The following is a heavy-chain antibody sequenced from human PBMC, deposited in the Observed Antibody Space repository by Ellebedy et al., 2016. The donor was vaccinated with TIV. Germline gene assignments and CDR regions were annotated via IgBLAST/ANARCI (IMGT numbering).Heavy chain of an antibody. V-gene: IGHV5-51*01. D-gene: IGHD7-27*01. Sequence: GESLKISXKGSGYDFSTYWIGWVRQRPGKGLEFLGIIFPADSDTRTSPSFQGQVTISTDNSINTAYLQLSSLKASDTAMYYCARQANRDHFDYWGQGTLVIVSS. CDR2: IFPADSDT. J-gene: IGHJ4*02. CDR3: ARQANRDHFDY. CDR1: GYDFSTYW.